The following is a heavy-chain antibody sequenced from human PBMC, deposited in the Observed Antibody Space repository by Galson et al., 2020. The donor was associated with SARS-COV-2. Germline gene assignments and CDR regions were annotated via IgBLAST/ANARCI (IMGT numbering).Heavy chain of an antibody. CDR2: IESKTDGGTT. CDR3: TTTCSGGSCYSPDY. V-gene: IGHV3-15*04. J-gene: IGHJ4*01. CDR1: GIIFSNAW. Sequence: TGGSLRLSCVASGIIFSNAWMSWVRQAPGKGLEWVGRIESKTDGGTTDYAAPVKGRFTISRDDSKSTLYLQMNSLKTEDTAVYYCTTTCSGGSCYSPDYWGHGALVTVSS. D-gene: IGHD2-15*01.